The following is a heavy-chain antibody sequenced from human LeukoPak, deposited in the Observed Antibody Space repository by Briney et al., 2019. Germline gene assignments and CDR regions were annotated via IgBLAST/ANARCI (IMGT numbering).Heavy chain of an antibody. CDR1: GFTFSSYW. Sequence: GGSLRLSCAASGFTFSSYWMSWVRQAPGKGLEWVANIKQDGSEKYYVDSVKGRFTISRDNAKNSLYLQMNSLRAEDTAVYYCARVRYCSAGRCYSYHYYMDVWGKGTTVTISS. J-gene: IGHJ6*03. V-gene: IGHV3-7*01. D-gene: IGHD2-15*01. CDR2: IKQDGSEK. CDR3: ARVRYCSAGRCYSYHYYMDV.